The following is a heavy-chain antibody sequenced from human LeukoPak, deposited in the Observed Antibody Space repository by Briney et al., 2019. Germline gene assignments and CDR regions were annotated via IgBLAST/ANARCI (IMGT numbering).Heavy chain of an antibody. V-gene: IGHV4-59*08. CDR1: GGSISSYY. D-gene: IGHD3-10*01. J-gene: IGHJ4*02. CDR2: IYYSGST. Sequence: PSETLSLTCTVSGGSISSYYWSWIRQPPGKGLEWIGYIYYSGSTNYNPSLKSRVTISVDTSKNQFSLKLSSVTAADTAVYYCARQEDYGAGSYYNYWGQGTLVTVSS. CDR3: ARQEDYGAGSYYNY.